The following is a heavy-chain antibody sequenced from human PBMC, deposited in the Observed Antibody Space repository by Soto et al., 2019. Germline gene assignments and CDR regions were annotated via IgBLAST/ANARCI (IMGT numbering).Heavy chain of an antibody. CDR1: GFILRNYW. J-gene: IGHJ5*01. Sequence: GGSLRLSCADSGFILRNYWMSWVRQTPGMGLQWVASIKEDGSEKYYVDPVKGRFTISRENAKNSLYLQMNSLRAEDTAVYYCARYRSLDSWGQGILVTVSS. D-gene: IGHD3-16*02. CDR3: ARYRSLDS. V-gene: IGHV3-7*03. CDR2: IKEDGSEK.